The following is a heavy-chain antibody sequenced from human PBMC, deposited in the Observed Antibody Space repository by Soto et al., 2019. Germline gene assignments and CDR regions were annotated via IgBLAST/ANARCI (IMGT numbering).Heavy chain of an antibody. CDR3: ARDLRYFDWLPVN. D-gene: IGHD3-9*01. V-gene: IGHV4-59*01. Sequence: PSETLSLTCTVSGGSISSYYWSWIRQPPGKGLEWIGYIYYSGSTNYNPSLKSRVTISVDTSKNQFSLKLSSVTAADTAVYYCARDLRYFDWLPVNWGLGTLVTVS. J-gene: IGHJ4*02. CDR2: IYYSGST. CDR1: GGSISSYY.